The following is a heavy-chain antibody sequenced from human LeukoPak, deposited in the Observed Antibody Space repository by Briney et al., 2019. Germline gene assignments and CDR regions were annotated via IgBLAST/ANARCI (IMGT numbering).Heavy chain of an antibody. CDR1: GGSISSGGHS. J-gene: IGHJ5*02. CDR2: IYHSGST. V-gene: IGHV4-30-2*01. D-gene: IGHD3-22*01. CDR3: ACGYAPFDP. Sequence: SETLSLTCAVSGGSISSGGHSWSWIRQPPGKGLEWIGYIYHSGSTYYNPSLKSRVTISVDRSKNQFSLKLSSVTAADTAVYYCACGYAPFDPWGQGTLVTVSS.